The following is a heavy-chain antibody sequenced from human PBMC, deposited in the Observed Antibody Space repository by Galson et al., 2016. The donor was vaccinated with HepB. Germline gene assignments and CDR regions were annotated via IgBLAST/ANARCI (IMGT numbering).Heavy chain of an antibody. CDR2: INAGNGNT. V-gene: IGHV1-3*01. Sequence: VKVSCKASGYTFTSYAMHWVRQAPGQRFEWMGWINAGNGNTKYSQKFQGRVTITRDTSASTAYMELSSLGSEDTAVYYCARYSSASYRSIDYWGQGTLVTVSS. CDR3: ARYSSASYRSIDY. J-gene: IGHJ4*02. D-gene: IGHD6-19*01. CDR1: GYTFTSYA.